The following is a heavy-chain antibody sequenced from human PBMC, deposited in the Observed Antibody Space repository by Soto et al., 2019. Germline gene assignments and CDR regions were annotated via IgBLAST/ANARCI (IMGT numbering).Heavy chain of an antibody. V-gene: IGHV3-43*01. CDR2: ISWDGGST. D-gene: IGHD1-1*01. J-gene: IGHJ6*02. CDR3: AKDPSSSWSKTGYYYYDGMDV. Sequence: PGGSLRLSCAASGFTFDDYTMHWVRQAPGKGLEWVSLISWDGGSTYYADSVKGRFTISRDNSKNSLYLQMNSLRTEDTALYYCAKDPSSSWSKTGYYYYDGMDVWGQGTTVTVSS. CDR1: GFTFDDYT.